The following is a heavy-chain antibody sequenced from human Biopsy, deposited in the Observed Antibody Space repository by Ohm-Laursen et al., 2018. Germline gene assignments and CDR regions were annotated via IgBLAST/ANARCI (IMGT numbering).Heavy chain of an antibody. J-gene: IGHJ6*02. CDR2: IHHSGST. Sequence: SETLSLTCTVSGVSITAYYWSWIRQPPGKGLECIGNIHHSGSTNYNPSLKSLLTISVDTSKNQFSLKLSSVTAADTAVYYCARIDCSGGSCHYYSYGMDVWGQGTTVTVSS. V-gene: IGHV4-4*09. CDR1: GVSITAYY. CDR3: ARIDCSGGSCHYYSYGMDV. D-gene: IGHD2-15*01.